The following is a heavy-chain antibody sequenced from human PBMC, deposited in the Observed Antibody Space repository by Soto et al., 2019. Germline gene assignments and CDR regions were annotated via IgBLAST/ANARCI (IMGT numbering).Heavy chain of an antibody. D-gene: IGHD6-19*01. CDR1: GFTFSSYL. CDR3: ARVQMAGDFDI. V-gene: IGHV3-74*01. J-gene: IGHJ3*02. CDR2: INSDGSST. Sequence: EVQLVESGGGLVQPGGSLRLSCAASGFTFSSYLMHWVRQAPGKGLVWVSRINSDGSSTTYADSVKGRFTISRDSAKNTLYLQMNSLRAEDTAVYYCARVQMAGDFDIWGQGTMVTVSS.